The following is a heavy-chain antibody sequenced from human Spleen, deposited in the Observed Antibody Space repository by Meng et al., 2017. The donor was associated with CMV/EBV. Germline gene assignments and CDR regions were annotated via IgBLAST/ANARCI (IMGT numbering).Heavy chain of an antibody. Sequence: GESLKISCAASGFTFDDYAMHWVRQAPGKGLEWVSLISWDGGSTYYADSVKGRFTISRDNSKNSLYLQMNSLRAEDTALYYCAREEGDLDDLHGMDVWGKRTTVTVSS. J-gene: IGHJ6*04. CDR2: ISWDGGST. CDR1: GFTFDDYA. V-gene: IGHV3-43D*03. CDR3: AREEGDLDDLHGMDV. D-gene: IGHD1-1*01.